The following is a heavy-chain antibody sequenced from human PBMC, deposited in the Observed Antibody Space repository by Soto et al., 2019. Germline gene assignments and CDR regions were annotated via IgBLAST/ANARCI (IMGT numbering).Heavy chain of an antibody. CDR1: GGTFSSYA. V-gene: IGHV1-69*13. CDR2: IIPIFGTA. J-gene: IGHJ4*02. CDR3: ARDRLEAVAGTFDY. D-gene: IGHD6-19*01. Sequence: SVKVSCKASGGTFSSYAISWVRQAPGQGLEWMGGIIPIFGTANYAQKFQGRVTITADESTSTAYMELSSLRSEDTAVYYCARDRLEAVAGTFDYWGQGTLVTVSS.